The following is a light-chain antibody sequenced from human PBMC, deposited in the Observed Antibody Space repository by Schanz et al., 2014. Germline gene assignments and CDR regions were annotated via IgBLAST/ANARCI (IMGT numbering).Light chain of an antibody. V-gene: IGKV3D-20*02. CDR2: GAS. J-gene: IGKJ2*01. CDR3: QQRSSWPHT. Sequence: EIVLTQSPGTLSLSPGDRATLSCRASQSITRNYLAWYQQKPGQPPRLLIYGASSRATGIPDRFSGSGSGTDFTLTISSLEPEDFAVYYCQQRSSWPHTFGQGTKLEIK. CDR1: QSITRNY.